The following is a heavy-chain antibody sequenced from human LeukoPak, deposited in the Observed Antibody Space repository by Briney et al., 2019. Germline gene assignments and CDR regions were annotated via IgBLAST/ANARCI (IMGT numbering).Heavy chain of an antibody. D-gene: IGHD3-3*01. CDR1: GGSISSHY. CDR3: ARRVNDFWSGYYPYYFDY. CDR2: IYYSGST. Sequence: PSETLSLTCTVSGGSISSHYWIWIRQPPGKGLEGIGYIYYSGSTNYNPSLKSRVTISVDTSKNQFSLKLSSVTAADTAVYYCARRVNDFWSGYYPYYFDYWGQGTLVTVSS. J-gene: IGHJ4*02. V-gene: IGHV4-59*11.